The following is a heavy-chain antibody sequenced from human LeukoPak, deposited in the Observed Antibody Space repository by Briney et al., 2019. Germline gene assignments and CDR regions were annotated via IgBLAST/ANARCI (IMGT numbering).Heavy chain of an antibody. J-gene: IGHJ4*02. CDR2: ISGSGGNT. Sequence: PGRTLRLSCAASGFTFSSYGMSWVRQAPGKGLEWVSAISGSGGNTYYADSVKGRFTISRDNSKSTLYLQMNSLRAEDTAVYYCAKGMAGNYYGGTNYWGQGTLVTVSS. D-gene: IGHD1-26*01. CDR1: GFTFSSYG. CDR3: AKGMAGNYYGGTNY. V-gene: IGHV3-23*01.